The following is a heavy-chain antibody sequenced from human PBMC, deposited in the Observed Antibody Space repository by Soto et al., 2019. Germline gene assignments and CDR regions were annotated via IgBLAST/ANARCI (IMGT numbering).Heavy chain of an antibody. D-gene: IGHD3-9*01. CDR3: ARDSRYYDILTGYTSHGMDV. V-gene: IGHV3-7*01. Sequence: SWGSLTLSCASSVFTFSSYWMSWVRQAPGKGLDSVANIKQDGSEKYYVDSVKGRFTISIDNAKNSLYLQMNSLRAEDTAVYYCARDSRYYDILTGYTSHGMDVWGQGTPVTVSS. CDR2: IKQDGSEK. J-gene: IGHJ6*01. CDR1: VFTFSSYW.